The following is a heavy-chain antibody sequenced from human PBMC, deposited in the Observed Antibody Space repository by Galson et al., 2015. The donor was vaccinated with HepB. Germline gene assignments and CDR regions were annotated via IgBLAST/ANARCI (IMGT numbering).Heavy chain of an antibody. D-gene: IGHD5-18*01. Sequence: LRLSCAASGFTFSSYAMHWVRQAPGKGLEWVAVISYDGSNKYYADSVKGRFTISRDNSKNTLYLQMNSLRAEDTAVYYCARELNHVDTAMALGAFDIWGQGTMVTVSS. CDR1: GFTFSSYA. CDR2: ISYDGSNK. V-gene: IGHV3-30-3*01. CDR3: ARELNHVDTAMALGAFDI. J-gene: IGHJ3*02.